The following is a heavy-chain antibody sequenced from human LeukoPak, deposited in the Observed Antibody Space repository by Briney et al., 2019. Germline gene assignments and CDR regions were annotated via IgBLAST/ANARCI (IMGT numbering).Heavy chain of an antibody. CDR2: IGTAGAT. CDR3: ARGRGVYFDY. J-gene: IGHJ4*02. Sequence: PGGSLRLSCAASGFTFSSYDIPWVRQGTGKGLEWVAVIGTAGATFYSASVKGRFTISRENARDSVYLQMDGLGAVDTAVYYCARGRGVYFDYWGQGTLVTDSS. V-gene: IGHV3-13*01. D-gene: IGHD2-8*02. CDR1: GFTFSSYD.